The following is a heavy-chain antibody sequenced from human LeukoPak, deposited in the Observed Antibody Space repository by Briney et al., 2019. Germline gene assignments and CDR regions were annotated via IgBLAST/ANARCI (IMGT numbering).Heavy chain of an antibody. CDR1: GFTLSDYY. CDR3: ARSGYCGAGTCYSDYFDY. D-gene: IGHD2-15*01. V-gene: IGHV3-72*01. J-gene: IGHJ4*02. Sequence: GGSLRLSCAASGFTLSDYYMDWLRPPPGKGLEWVGRVRNKANGYRTDYAACVEGRFTVSGDASKNSLYLQMDSLKTEDTAVYYCARSGYCGAGTCYSDYFDYWGLGALVSVSS. CDR2: VRNKANGYRT.